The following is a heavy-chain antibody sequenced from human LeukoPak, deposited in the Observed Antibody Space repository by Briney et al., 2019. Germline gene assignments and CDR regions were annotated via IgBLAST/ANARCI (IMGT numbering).Heavy chain of an antibody. CDR2: IRGNGATT. J-gene: IGHJ4*02. D-gene: IGHD3-22*01. Sequence: GRCLRLSCAASGFTFSSYAMTWVREAPGRRREWVSDIRGNGATTYYADSVKGRFTISRDNSKHTLYLQMNSLRAEDTAVYYCARTASSGYLYFDYWGQGTLVTVSS. CDR3: ARTASSGYLYFDY. V-gene: IGHV3-23*01. CDR1: GFTFSSYA.